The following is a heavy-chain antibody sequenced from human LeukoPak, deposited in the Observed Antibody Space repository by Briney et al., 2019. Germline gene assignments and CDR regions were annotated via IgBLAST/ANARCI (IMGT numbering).Heavy chain of an antibody. D-gene: IGHD3-22*01. J-gene: IGHJ4*02. Sequence: SETLSLTCAVYGGSFSGYYWSWIRQPPGKGLEWIGEINHSGSTNYNPSLKSRVTISVDTPKNQFSLKLSSVTAADTAVYYCARGQNYYDSNSHDYWGQGTLVTVSS. V-gene: IGHV4-34*01. CDR3: ARGQNYYDSNSHDY. CDR1: GGSFSGYY. CDR2: INHSGST.